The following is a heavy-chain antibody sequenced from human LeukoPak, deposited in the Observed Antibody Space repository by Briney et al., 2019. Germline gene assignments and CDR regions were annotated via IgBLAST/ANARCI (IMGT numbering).Heavy chain of an antibody. CDR2: ISGSGGST. D-gene: IGHD1-26*01. J-gene: IGHJ3*02. CDR3: TKYDSGSYPGPDAFDI. Sequence: GGSLRLSCAASGFTFSSYAMSWVRQAPGKGLEWVSAISGSGGSTYYADSVKGRFTISRDNSKNTLYLQMNSLRAEDTAVYYCTKYDSGSYPGPDAFDIWGQGTMVTVSS. CDR1: GFTFSSYA. V-gene: IGHV3-23*01.